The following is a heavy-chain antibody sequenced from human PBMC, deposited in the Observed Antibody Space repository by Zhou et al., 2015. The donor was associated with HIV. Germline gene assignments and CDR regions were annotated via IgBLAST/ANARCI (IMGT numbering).Heavy chain of an antibody. CDR2: ISSSSTYI. J-gene: IGHJ6*02. D-gene: IGHD3-3*01. Sequence: EMQLVESGGGLVKPGGSLRLSCVASGFTFSSYNMNWVRQAPGKGLEWVSSISSSSTYIYYAGSVKGRFTISRDNAKNSLYLQMNSLRAEDTAVYYCARVSRITIFGVVSYYYYGMDVWGQGTTVTVSS. CDR1: GFTFSSYN. CDR3: ARVSRITIFGVVSYYYYGMDV. V-gene: IGHV3-21*01.